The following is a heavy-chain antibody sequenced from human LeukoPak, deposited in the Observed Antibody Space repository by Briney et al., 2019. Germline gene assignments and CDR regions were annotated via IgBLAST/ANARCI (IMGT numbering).Heavy chain of an antibody. Sequence: ASVKVSCKASGGTFSSYAISWVRQAPGQGLEWMGGLIPIFGTANYAQKFQGRVTMTEDTSTDIAYMEMSSLRSEDMAVYYCATGRTKWDLLNYWGQGTLVTVSS. CDR2: LIPIFGTA. J-gene: IGHJ4*02. CDR3: ATGRTKWDLLNY. CDR1: GGTFSSYA. D-gene: IGHD1-26*01. V-gene: IGHV1-69*06.